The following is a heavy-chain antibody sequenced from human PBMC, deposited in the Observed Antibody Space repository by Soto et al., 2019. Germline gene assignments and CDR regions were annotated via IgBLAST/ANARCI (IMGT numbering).Heavy chain of an antibody. V-gene: IGHV3-23*01. J-gene: IGHJ4*02. CDR1: GFTFSSYA. CDR3: AKASGYSGYKRAPIDY. D-gene: IGHD5-12*01. CDR2: ISGSGGST. Sequence: EVQLLESGGGLVQPGGSLRLSCAASGFTFSSYAMSWVRQAPGKGLEWVSAISGSGGSTYYADSVKGRFTISRDNSKNTLYLQMNSLRAEDTAVYYCAKASGYSGYKRAPIDYWGQGTLVTVSS.